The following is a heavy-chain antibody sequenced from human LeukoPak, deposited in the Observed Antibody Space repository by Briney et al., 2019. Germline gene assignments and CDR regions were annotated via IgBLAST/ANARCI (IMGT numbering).Heavy chain of an antibody. Sequence: SETLSLTCSVSGGSISISSYYWGWIRQPPGKGLEWIGNIYYSGSTYYNPSLKSRVTISVDTSKNQFSLKLSSVTAADTAVYYCARGRYTSTAFDIWGQGTMVTVSS. V-gene: IGHV4-39*07. CDR3: ARGRYTSTAFDI. J-gene: IGHJ3*02. CDR1: GGSISISSYY. CDR2: IYYSGST. D-gene: IGHD5-18*01.